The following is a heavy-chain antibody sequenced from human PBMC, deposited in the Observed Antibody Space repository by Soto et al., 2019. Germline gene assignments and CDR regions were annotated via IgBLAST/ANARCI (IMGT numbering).Heavy chain of an antibody. D-gene: IGHD1-1*01. J-gene: IGHJ4*02. V-gene: IGHV3-49*03. CDR3: ARDGIGGTIFWGYFDY. Sequence: GGSLRLSCTASGFTFGDYAMSWFRQAPGKGLEWVGFIRSKAYGGTTEYAASVKGRFTISRDDSKSIAYLQMNSLRAEDTAVYYCARDGIGGTIFWGYFDYWGQGTLVTVAS. CDR1: GFTFGDYA. CDR2: IRSKAYGGTT.